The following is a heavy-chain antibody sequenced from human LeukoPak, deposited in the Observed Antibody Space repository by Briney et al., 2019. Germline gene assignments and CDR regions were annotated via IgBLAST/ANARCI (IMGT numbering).Heavy chain of an antibody. CDR1: GFTFSSYG. J-gene: IGHJ4*02. CDR3: AKLYRIDYDILTGYYDY. Sequence: GGSLRLSCAASGFTFSSYGMHWVRQAPGKGLEWVAVIWYDGSNKYYADSVKGRFTISRDNSKNTLYLQMNSLRAEDTAVYYCAKLYRIDYDILTGYYDYWGQGTLVTVSS. CDR2: IWYDGSNK. D-gene: IGHD3-9*01. V-gene: IGHV3-33*06.